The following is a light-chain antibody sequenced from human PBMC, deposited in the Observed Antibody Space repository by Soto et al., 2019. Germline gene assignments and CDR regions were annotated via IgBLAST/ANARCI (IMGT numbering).Light chain of an antibody. J-gene: IGKJ4*01. CDR1: QNIHIN. CDR2: GVT. CDR3: QQHISWPLT. V-gene: IGKV3-15*01. Sequence: EIVMTQSPDTLSVSPGDTATLSCRSSQNIHINLAWYQQKPGQAPTLLIYGVTARAPGVPARFSGSGYGTDFTLTIRSVQSGDFGVYYCQQHISWPLTFGGGTKVEIK.